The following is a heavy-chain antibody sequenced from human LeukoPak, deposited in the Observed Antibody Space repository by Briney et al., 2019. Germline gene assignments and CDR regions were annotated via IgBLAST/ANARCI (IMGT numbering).Heavy chain of an antibody. V-gene: IGHV3-7*01. CDR2: MNNDGSQR. CDR1: GFSVSRQW. Sequence: TGGSLRLSCAVSGFSVSRQWMTWVRQAPGKGLEWVANMNNDGSQRYSLDSVKGRFTISKDNGKNSVVLQMNSLRAEDTAVYYCVVSVGEYWGQGTLVTVST. J-gene: IGHJ4*02. D-gene: IGHD3-10*01. CDR3: VVSVGEY.